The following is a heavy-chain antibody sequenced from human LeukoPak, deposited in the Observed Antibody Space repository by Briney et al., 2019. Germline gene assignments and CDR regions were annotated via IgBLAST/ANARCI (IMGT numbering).Heavy chain of an antibody. CDR2: ISSSSSYI. J-gene: IGHJ3*02. CDR3: ARSIAVAGDAFDI. Sequence: GGSLRLSCAASGFTFSSYSMNWVRQAPGKGLEWVSSISSSSSYIYYADSVKGRFTISRDNPKNSLYLQMNSLRAEDAAVYYCARSIAVAGDAFDIWGQGTMVTVSS. CDR1: GFTFSSYS. V-gene: IGHV3-21*01. D-gene: IGHD6-19*01.